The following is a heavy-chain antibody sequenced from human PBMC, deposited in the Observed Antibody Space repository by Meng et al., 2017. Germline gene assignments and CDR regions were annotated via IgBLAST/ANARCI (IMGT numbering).Heavy chain of an antibody. D-gene: IGHD2/OR15-2a*01. CDR2: ISGSGGST. CDR3: AKDPEPQIRHPSIFDY. J-gene: IGHJ4*02. CDR1: GFTFSSYW. Sequence: LTCAASGFTFSSYWMSWVRQAPGKGLEWVSAISGSGGSTYYADSVKGRFTISRDNSKNTLYLQMNSLRAEDTAVYYCAKDPEPQIRHPSIFDYWGQGTLVTVSS. V-gene: IGHV3-23*01.